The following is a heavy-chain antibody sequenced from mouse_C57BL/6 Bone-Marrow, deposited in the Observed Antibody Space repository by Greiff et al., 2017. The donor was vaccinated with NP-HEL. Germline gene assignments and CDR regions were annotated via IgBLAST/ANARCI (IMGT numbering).Heavy chain of an antibody. D-gene: IGHD2-2*01. V-gene: IGHV7-1*01. Sequence: EVQGVESGGGLVQSGRSLRLSCATSGFTFSDFYMEWVRQAPGKGLEWIAASRNKANDYTTEYSASVKGRFIVSRDTSQSILYLQMNALRAEDTAIYYCARVFYGYGGYFDVWGTGTTVTVSS. J-gene: IGHJ1*03. CDR1: GFTFSDFY. CDR2: SRNKANDYTT. CDR3: ARVFYGYGGYFDV.